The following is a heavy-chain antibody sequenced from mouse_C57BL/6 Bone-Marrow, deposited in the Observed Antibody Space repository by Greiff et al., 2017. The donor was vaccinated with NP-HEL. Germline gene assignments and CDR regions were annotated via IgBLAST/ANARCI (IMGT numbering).Heavy chain of an antibody. V-gene: IGHV1-53*01. CDR3: ARGGIYYGNLSWFAY. J-gene: IGHJ3*01. Sequence: QVQLQQPGTELVKPGASVKLSCKASGYTFTSCWMHWVKQRPGQGLEWIGNINPSNGGTNYNEKFKSKATLTVDKSSSTAYMQLSSLTSEDSAVYYCARGGIYYGNLSWFAYWGQGTLVTVSA. D-gene: IGHD2-1*01. CDR1: GYTFTSCW. CDR2: INPSNGGT.